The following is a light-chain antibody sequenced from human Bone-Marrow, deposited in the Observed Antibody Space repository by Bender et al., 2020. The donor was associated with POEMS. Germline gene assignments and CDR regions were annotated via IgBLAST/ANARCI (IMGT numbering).Light chain of an antibody. V-gene: IGLV2-23*02. CDR2: ELS. CDR3: CAHGETQWV. CDR1: SSAVGSYKL. J-gene: IGLJ3*02. Sequence: QSAPTQPASMSGSPGQSITISCTGTSSAVGSYKLVSWYQQHPGKAPKLMIYELSTRPAGFSDLFSGPKSENTASLTISGPEAEGEADYHCCAHGETQWVCGGGPDLPVL.